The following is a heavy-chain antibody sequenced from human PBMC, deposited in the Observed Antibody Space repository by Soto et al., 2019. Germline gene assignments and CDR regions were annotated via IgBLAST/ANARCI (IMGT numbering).Heavy chain of an antibody. D-gene: IGHD3-22*01. J-gene: IGHJ4*02. V-gene: IGHV3-23*01. CDR3: AKGPYYYASSGRPNGYFDY. CDR1: GFTFNTHA. CDR2: ISGTGGDT. Sequence: EVQLLESGGGLVRRGGSLRLSCAASGFTFNTHAMSWVRQAPGKGLEWVSVISGTGGDTYYAASVKGRVPISRDNSKTTLYLQMNSLSAEATAASYCAKGPYYYASSGRPNGYFDYWGQGTLVTVSS.